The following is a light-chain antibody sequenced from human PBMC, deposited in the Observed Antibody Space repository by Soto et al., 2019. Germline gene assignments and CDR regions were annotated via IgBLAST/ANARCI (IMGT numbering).Light chain of an antibody. J-gene: IGKJ1*01. CDR3: QQYSSYAWT. V-gene: IGKV1-5*01. CDR2: DAS. Sequence: DIQMTQSPSTLSASVGDRATITCRASQSISSWLAWYQQKPGKAPKLLIYDASSLESGVPSRFSGSGSGTEFTLTISSLQPDDFATYYCQQYSSYAWTFGQGTKVDIK. CDR1: QSISSW.